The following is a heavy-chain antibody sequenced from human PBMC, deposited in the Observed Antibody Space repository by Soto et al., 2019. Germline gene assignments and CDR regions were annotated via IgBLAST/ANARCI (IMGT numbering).Heavy chain of an antibody. CDR1: GFTFSSYA. D-gene: IGHD3-22*01. V-gene: IGHV3-30-3*01. CDR2: ISYDGSNK. J-gene: IGHJ4*02. CDR3: AMSGRIVVVITQAEAFDY. Sequence: GGSLRLSCAASGFTFSSYAMHWVRQAPGKGLEWVAVISYDGSNKYYADSVKGRFTISRDNSKNTLYLQMNSLRAEDTAVYYCAMSGRIVVVITQAEAFDYWGQGT.